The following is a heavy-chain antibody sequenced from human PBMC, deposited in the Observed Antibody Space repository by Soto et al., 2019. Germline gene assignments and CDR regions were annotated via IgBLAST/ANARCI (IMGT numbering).Heavy chain of an antibody. CDR2: ISVSGGST. CDR1: VFTFTSYA. V-gene: IGHV3-23*01. D-gene: IGHD1-26*01. CDR3: AKIRPLRGALIVLAGWYFDY. Sequence: WGSLRLSCSSSVFTFTSYAMSWVRQAPEDWVEWVSAISVSGGSTYYAYSVKGLFTISRDNSKNTLYLQMNSLRAEDTAVYYCAKIRPLRGALIVLAGWYFDYWGQGTLVTVSS. J-gene: IGHJ4*02.